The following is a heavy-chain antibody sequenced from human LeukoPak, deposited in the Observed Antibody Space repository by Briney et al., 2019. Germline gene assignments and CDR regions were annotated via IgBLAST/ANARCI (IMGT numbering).Heavy chain of an antibody. J-gene: IGHJ4*02. Sequence: SVKVSCMASGGTFSSYAISWVRQAPGQGLEWMGGIIPIFGTANYAQKFQGRVTITADESTSTAYMELSSLRSEDTAVYYCARGLRGYYDSSGYSTADYWGQGTLVTVSS. CDR1: GGTFSSYA. CDR2: IIPIFGTA. V-gene: IGHV1-69*13. CDR3: ARGLRGYYDSSGYSTADY. D-gene: IGHD3-22*01.